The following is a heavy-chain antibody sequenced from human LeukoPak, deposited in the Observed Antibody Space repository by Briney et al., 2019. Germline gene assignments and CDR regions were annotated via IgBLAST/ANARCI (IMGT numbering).Heavy chain of an antibody. D-gene: IGHD6-6*01. Sequence: SETLSLTCTVSGGSISSSSYYWGWIRQPPGKGLEWIGSIYYSGSTYYNPSLKSRVTISVDTSKNQFSLKLSSVTAADTAVHYCASSSSYYYYYYMDVWGKGTTVTVSS. V-gene: IGHV4-39*01. CDR2: IYYSGST. J-gene: IGHJ6*03. CDR1: GGSISSSSYY. CDR3: ASSSSYYYYYYMDV.